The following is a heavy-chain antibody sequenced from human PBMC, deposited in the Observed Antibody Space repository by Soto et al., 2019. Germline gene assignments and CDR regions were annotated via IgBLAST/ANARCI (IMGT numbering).Heavy chain of an antibody. Sequence: QVHLVESGGGVVQPGRSLRLSCVGSGFTFSSYGIHWVRQAPGKGLEWVAVVSYDGSGKYYAESVKGRFTISRDNSKNTLYLQMNTLGVEDTAVYHCARDAEAYVNVMGTIRSGYYYHGLDVWGQGTTVFVSS. CDR2: VSYDGSGK. CDR3: ARDAEAYVNVMGTIRSGYYYHGLDV. CDR1: GFTFSSYG. J-gene: IGHJ6*02. D-gene: IGHD1-1*01. V-gene: IGHV3-30*03.